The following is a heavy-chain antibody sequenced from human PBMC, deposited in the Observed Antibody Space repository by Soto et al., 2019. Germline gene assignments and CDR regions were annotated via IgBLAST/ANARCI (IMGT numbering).Heavy chain of an antibody. Sequence: SSVKPSCKASGYMFTSYYIHWVRQAPGQGLEWMGIINPSGGSTSYAQKFQGRVTMTRDTSTSTVYMELSSLRSEDTAGDYCARYSDIVVVGASVWFAPWGRGTLDTVSS. CDR1: GYMFTSYY. V-gene: IGHV1-46*01. J-gene: IGHJ5*02. CDR3: ARYSDIVVVGASVWFAP. D-gene: IGHD2-15*01. CDR2: INPSGGST.